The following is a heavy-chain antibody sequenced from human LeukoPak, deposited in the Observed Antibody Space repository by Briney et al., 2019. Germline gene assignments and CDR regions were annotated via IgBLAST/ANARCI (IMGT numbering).Heavy chain of an antibody. J-gene: IGHJ5*02. CDR3: ASVKEVDDGHLPT. V-gene: IGHV4-39*01. D-gene: IGHD5/OR15-5a*01. CDR2: MYNSGTT. CDR1: GASLSSYTYY. Sequence: TSETLSLTCSVSGASLSSYTYYWAWIRQPPGKGLEWIANMYNSGTTYYNSSLKSRVTISIDTSMNQVSLKLTAVTAADTAVYYCASVKEVDDGHLPTWGQGTLVTVSS.